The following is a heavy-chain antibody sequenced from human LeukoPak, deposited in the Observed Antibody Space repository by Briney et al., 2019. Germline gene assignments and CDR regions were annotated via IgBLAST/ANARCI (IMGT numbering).Heavy chain of an antibody. CDR3: ARDQRGDYGDHGRLFDY. D-gene: IGHD4-17*01. Sequence: SQTLSLTCAISGDSVSSNSAAWNWIRQSPSRGLEWLGRTYYRSKWYNDYAVSVKSRITINPDTSKNQFSLQLNSVTPEDAAVYYCARDQRGDYGDHGRLFDYWGQGTLVTVSS. CDR1: GDSVSSNSAA. V-gene: IGHV6-1*01. CDR2: TYYRSKWYN. J-gene: IGHJ4*02.